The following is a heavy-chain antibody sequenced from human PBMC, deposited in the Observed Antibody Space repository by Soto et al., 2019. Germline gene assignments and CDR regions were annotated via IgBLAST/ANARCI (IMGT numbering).Heavy chain of an antibody. V-gene: IGHV1-69*13. CDR1: GGTFSSYA. D-gene: IGHD6-19*01. CDR3: ARVAAVAGRGVIYYYYGMDV. Sequence: SVKVSCKASGGTFSSYAISWVRQAPGQGLEWMGGLIPIFGTANYAQKFQGRVTITADESTSTAYMELSSLRSEDTAVYYCARVAAVAGRGVIYYYYGMDVWGQGTTVTVAS. CDR2: LIPIFGTA. J-gene: IGHJ6*02.